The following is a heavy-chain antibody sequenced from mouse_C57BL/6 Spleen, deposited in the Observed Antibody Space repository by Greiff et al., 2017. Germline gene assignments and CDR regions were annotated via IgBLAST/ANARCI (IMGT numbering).Heavy chain of an antibody. Sequence: VQLQQSGPGLVKPSQSLSLTCSVTGYSITSGYYWNWIRQFPGNKLEWMGYISYDGSNNYNPSLKNRISITRDTSKNQFFLKLNSVTTEDTATYYCARDRDYVGYFDVWGTGTTVTVSS. CDR2: ISYDGSN. D-gene: IGHD1-1*02. J-gene: IGHJ1*03. CDR1: GYSITSGYY. CDR3: ARDRDYVGYFDV. V-gene: IGHV3-6*01.